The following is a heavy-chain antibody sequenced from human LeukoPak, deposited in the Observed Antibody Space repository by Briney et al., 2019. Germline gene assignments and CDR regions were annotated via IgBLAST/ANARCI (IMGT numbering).Heavy chain of an antibody. J-gene: IGHJ3*02. D-gene: IGHD2-2*01. CDR3: AREYSTLGAFDI. Sequence: PSETLSLTCTVSGGSISSYYWSWIRQPPGKGLEWIGYIYYSGSTNCNPSLKSRVTISVDTSKNQFSLKLSSVTAADTAVYYCAREYSTLGAFDIWGQGTMVTVSS. CDR1: GGSISSYY. V-gene: IGHV4-59*01. CDR2: IYYSGST.